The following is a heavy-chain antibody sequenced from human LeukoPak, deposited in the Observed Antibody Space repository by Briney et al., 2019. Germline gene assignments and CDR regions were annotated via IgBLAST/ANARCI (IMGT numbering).Heavy chain of an antibody. J-gene: IGHJ3*02. D-gene: IGHD3-22*01. V-gene: IGHV5-51*01. CDR1: GYSFTNYW. CDR3: ARQAYGSHFDAFDI. Sequence: GESLKISCKGSGYSFTNYWIGWVRQMPGKGLEWMGIIYPGDSDTRYSPSFQGQVTISADKSITTAYLQWSSLKASDTAIYYCARQAYGSHFDAFDIWGQGTMVTVSS. CDR2: IYPGDSDT.